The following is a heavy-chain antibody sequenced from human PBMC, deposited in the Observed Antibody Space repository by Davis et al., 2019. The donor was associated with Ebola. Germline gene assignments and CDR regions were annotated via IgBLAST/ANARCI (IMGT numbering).Heavy chain of an antibody. CDR3: TGWTYGSSTSCYGYYYYYGMEV. CDR2: IKSKTDGGTT. V-gene: IGHV3-15*07. J-gene: IGHJ6*02. D-gene: IGHD2-2*01. CDR1: GFTFSTAW. Sequence: PGGSLRLSCAASGFTFSTAWMNWVRQAPGKGLEWVGRIKSKTDGGTTDYAAPVKGRFTISRDDSKNTLYLQMNSLKTEDTAVYYCTGWTYGSSTSCYGYYYYYGMEVWGQGTTVTVSS.